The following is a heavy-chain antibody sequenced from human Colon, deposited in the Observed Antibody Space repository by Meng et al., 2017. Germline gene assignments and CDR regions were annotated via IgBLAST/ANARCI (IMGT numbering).Heavy chain of an antibody. Sequence: GQLVQSGEEVKKPGASVKVSCKASGYTFTGYYMHWVRQAPGQGLEWMGRINPNSGGTNYAQKFQGRVTMTRDTSISTAYMELSRLRSDDTAVYYCARENGGSDDYGGNFDYWGQGTLVTVSS. V-gene: IGHV1-2*06. CDR1: GYTFTGYY. CDR2: INPNSGGT. CDR3: ARENGGSDDYGGNFDY. D-gene: IGHD4-23*01. J-gene: IGHJ4*02.